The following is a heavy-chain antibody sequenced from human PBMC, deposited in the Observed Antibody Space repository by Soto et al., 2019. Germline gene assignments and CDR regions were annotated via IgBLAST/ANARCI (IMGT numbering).Heavy chain of an antibody. CDR1: GFTFNTHA. Sequence: QVHLVQSGGGVVQPGRSLRLSCAASGFTFNTHAMHWVRQAPGKGLEWVALISYDGSNKYYADSVKGRFTISRDNSKNTLSLQMNGLRAEDTAVYYCARDVSGSGTKGLDPWGQGILVTVSS. V-gene: IGHV3-30-3*01. D-gene: IGHD3-10*01. CDR3: ARDVSGSGTKGLDP. J-gene: IGHJ5*02. CDR2: ISYDGSNK.